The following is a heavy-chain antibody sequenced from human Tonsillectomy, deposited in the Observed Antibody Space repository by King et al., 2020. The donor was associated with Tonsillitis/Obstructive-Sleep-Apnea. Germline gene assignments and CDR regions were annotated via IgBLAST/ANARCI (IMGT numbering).Heavy chain of an antibody. V-gene: IGHV3-21*01. CDR2: ISSSSSYK. CDR1: GFTFSSYS. J-gene: IGHJ5*02. CDR3: ASCGGRFCP. Sequence: VQLVESGGGLVKPGGSLRLSCAASGFTFSSYSMNWVRQAPGKGLEWVSSISSSSSYKYYADSVKGRFTISRDNAKNSLYLQMNSLRAEDTAVYYCASCGGRFCPWGQGTLVTVSS. D-gene: IGHD3-3*01.